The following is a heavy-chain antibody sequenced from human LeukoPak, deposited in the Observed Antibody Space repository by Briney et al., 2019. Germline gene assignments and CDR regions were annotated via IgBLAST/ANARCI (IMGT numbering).Heavy chain of an antibody. V-gene: IGHV1-2*02. D-gene: IGHD6-13*01. J-gene: IGHJ4*02. Sequence: ASVEVSCKASGYSFTGYYMHWVRQAPGQGLEWMGWINPNSGGTNYAQKFQGRVTMTRDTSISTAYMELSRLRSDDTAVYYCARDIAAAGTSYWGQGTLVTVSS. CDR3: ARDIAAAGTSY. CDR1: GYSFTGYY. CDR2: INPNSGGT.